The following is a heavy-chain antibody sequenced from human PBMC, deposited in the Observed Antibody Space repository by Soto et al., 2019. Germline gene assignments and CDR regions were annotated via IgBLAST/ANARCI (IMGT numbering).Heavy chain of an antibody. D-gene: IGHD1-26*01. V-gene: IGHV1-69*13. J-gene: IGHJ3*02. CDR2: IIPIFGTA. CDR3: AMIVGGLERPLAFEI. Sequence: SVKVSCKASGGTFSSYAISWVRQAPGQGLEWMGGIIPIFGTANYAQKFQGRVTITADESTSTAYMELSSLRSEDTAVYYCAMIVGGLERPLAFEIWGQGTMVTVSS. CDR1: GGTFSSYA.